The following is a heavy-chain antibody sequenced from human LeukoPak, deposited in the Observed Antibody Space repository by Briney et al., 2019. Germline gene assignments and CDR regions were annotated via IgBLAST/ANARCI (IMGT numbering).Heavy chain of an antibody. V-gene: IGHV3-9*01. CDR3: AKGQPTRYSSSWYFDY. CDR2: ISWNSGSI. D-gene: IGHD6-13*01. Sequence: GGSLRLSCAASGFTFDDYAMHWVRQAPGKGLEWVSVISWNSGSIGYADSVKGRFTISRDNAKNSLYLQMNSLRAEDTALYYCAKGQPTRYSSSWYFDYWGQGTLVTVSS. CDR1: GFTFDDYA. J-gene: IGHJ4*02.